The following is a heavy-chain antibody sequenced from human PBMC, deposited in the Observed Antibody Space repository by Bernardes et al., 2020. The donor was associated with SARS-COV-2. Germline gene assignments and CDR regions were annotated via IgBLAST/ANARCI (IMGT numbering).Heavy chain of an antibody. J-gene: IGHJ5*02. CDR1: GGSVTSAIYY. CDR2: SHFSGRT. V-gene: IGHV4-61*01. D-gene: IGHD1-26*01. CDR3: ARGEKSYFDP. Sequence: SETLSLTCSVSGGSVTSAIYYWSWLRQPPGKGLEWIGYSHFSGRTNYNPSLKSRVTISVDTSKNQFSLKLSSVTAADTAVYYCARGEKSYFDPWGQGILVTVSS.